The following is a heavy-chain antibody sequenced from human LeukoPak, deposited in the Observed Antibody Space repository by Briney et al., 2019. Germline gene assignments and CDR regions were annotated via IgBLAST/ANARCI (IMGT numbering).Heavy chain of an antibody. CDR3: AREVRYFDWLATYDY. V-gene: IGHV4-61*01. J-gene: IGHJ4*02. CDR2: IYYSGST. CDR1: GGSVSSGSYY. D-gene: IGHD3-9*01. Sequence: SETLSLTCTVSGGSVSSGSYYWSWIRQPPGKGLEWNGYIYYSGSTNYNPSLKSRVTISVDTSKNQFSLKLSSVTAADTAVYYCAREVRYFDWLATYDYWGQGTLVTVSS.